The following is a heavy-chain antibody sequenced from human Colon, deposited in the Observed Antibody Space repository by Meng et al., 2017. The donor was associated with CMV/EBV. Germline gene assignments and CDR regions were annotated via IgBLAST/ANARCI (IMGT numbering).Heavy chain of an antibody. D-gene: IGHD2-2*01. Sequence: GESLKISCAASKFTVSSNEMNWVRQAPGKGLEWVSSISGGSTYYADSVKGRFTISRDNAKNSLYLQMNSLRAEDTAVYYCAREEEDIVVVPAAAPDYWGQGTLVTVSS. CDR2: ISGGST. V-gene: IGHV3-69-1*01. CDR3: AREEEDIVVVPAAAPDY. CDR1: KFTVSSNE. J-gene: IGHJ4*02.